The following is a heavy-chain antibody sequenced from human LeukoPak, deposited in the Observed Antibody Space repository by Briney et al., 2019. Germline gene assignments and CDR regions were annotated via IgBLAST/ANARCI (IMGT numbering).Heavy chain of an antibody. D-gene: IGHD3-3*01. V-gene: IGHV3-11*01. CDR1: GFTFSNYW. CDR2: ISSSGSTI. Sequence: GGSLRLSCAASGFTFSNYWMSWIRQAPGKGLEWVSYISSSGSTIYYADSVKGRFTISRDNAKNSLYLQMNSLRAEDTAVYYCARDRLRIFGVVTYMFDYWGQGTLVTVSS. CDR3: ARDRLRIFGVVTYMFDY. J-gene: IGHJ4*02.